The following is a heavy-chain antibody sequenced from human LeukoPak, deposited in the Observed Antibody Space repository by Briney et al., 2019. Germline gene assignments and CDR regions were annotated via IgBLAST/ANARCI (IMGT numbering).Heavy chain of an antibody. Sequence: PGGSLRVSCAASGFTFSSYEMHWVRQAPGKGLEWVSYISSSGSTIYYADSVKGRFTISRDNAKNSVYLQMNSLRAEDTAVYYCARDYGGSSPFDYWGQGTLVTVSS. V-gene: IGHV3-48*03. CDR2: ISSSGSTI. J-gene: IGHJ4*02. CDR1: GFTFSSYE. CDR3: ARDYGGSSPFDY. D-gene: IGHD4-23*01.